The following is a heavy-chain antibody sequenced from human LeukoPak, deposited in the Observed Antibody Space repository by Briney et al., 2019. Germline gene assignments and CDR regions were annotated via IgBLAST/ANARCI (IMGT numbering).Heavy chain of an antibody. Sequence: PGGSLRLSCAASGFTFSSYSMNWVRQAPGKGLEWVSSISSSSSYIYYADSVKGRLTISRDNAKNSLYLQMNSLRAEDTAVYYCARDGDMVRGVITYWGQGTLVTVSS. CDR3: ARDGDMVRGVITY. CDR2: ISSSSSYI. V-gene: IGHV3-21*01. J-gene: IGHJ4*02. D-gene: IGHD3-10*01. CDR1: GFTFSSYS.